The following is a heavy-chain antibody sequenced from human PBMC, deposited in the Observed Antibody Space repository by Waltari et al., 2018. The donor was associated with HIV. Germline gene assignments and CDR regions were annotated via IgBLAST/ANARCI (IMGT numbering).Heavy chain of an antibody. V-gene: IGHV4-61*01. CDR1: GGSVSSGSYY. CDR2: IYYSGST. Sequence: QVQLQESGPGLVKPSETLSLTCTVSGGSVSSGSYYWSWIRQPPGTGLEWIGEIYYSGSTSYNPSPKCRVTISVDTSKNQFSLKLSSVTAADTAVYYCARDHPYWGAMAYFDYWGQGTLVTVSS. CDR3: ARDHPYWGAMAYFDY. J-gene: IGHJ4*02. D-gene: IGHD3-16*01.